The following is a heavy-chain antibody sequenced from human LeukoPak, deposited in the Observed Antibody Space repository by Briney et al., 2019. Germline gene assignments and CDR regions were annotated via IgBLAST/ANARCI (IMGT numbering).Heavy chain of an antibody. Sequence: GGSLRLSCAASGFTFDDYGMSWVRQAPGKGLEWVANIKQDGSEKYYVDSVKGRFTISRDNAKNSLYLQMNSLRAEDTAVYYCARYWDDFWSGYYPNFDYWGQGTLVTVSS. D-gene: IGHD3-3*01. CDR3: ARYWDDFWSGYYPNFDY. CDR1: GFTFDDYG. V-gene: IGHV3-7*01. J-gene: IGHJ4*02. CDR2: IKQDGSEK.